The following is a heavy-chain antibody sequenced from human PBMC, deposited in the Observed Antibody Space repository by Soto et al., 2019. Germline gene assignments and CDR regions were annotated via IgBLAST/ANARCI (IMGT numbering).Heavy chain of an antibody. Sequence: VLLNLYRKTSGYTFTRYYMHWVRQDPGQLLEWMGIINPSGGSTSYAQKFQGRVTMTRDTSTSTVYMELSSLRSEDTAVYYCAYHGGSGYYRAEGFSSSYYYVTAFWGQGTTVTV. J-gene: IGHJ6*02. CDR3: AYHGGSGYYRAEGFSSSYYYVTAF. V-gene: IGHV1-46*01. D-gene: IGHD3-3*01. CDR1: GYTFTRYY. CDR2: INPSGGST.